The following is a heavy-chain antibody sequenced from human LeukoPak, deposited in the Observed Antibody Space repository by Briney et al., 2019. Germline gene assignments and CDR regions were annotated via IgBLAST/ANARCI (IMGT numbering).Heavy chain of an antibody. CDR3: ARGYSSSWYTLGHWFDP. V-gene: IGHV4-31*03. D-gene: IGHD6-13*01. Sequence: SETLSLTCTVSGGSISSGGYYWSWIRQHPGKGLEWIGYIYYSGSTNYNPSLKSRVTISVDTSKNQFSLKLSSVTAADTAVYYCARGYSSSWYTLGHWFDPWGQGTLVTVSS. J-gene: IGHJ5*02. CDR1: GGSISSGGYY. CDR2: IYYSGST.